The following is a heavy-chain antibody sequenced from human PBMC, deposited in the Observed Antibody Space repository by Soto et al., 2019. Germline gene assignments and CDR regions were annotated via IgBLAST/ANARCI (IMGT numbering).Heavy chain of an antibody. J-gene: IGHJ4*02. D-gene: IGHD6-19*01. Sequence: GGSLRLSCAASGFTLSNYVMNWVRQAPGKGLEWISCIGSSSVTIFHADSVKGRFTISRDSAKNSLYLQMNSLRAEDTAMYYCARVHSSGLPYFFDYWGLGTLVTVSS. CDR3: ARVHSSGLPYFFDY. V-gene: IGHV3-48*01. CDR1: GFTLSNYV. CDR2: IGSSSVTI.